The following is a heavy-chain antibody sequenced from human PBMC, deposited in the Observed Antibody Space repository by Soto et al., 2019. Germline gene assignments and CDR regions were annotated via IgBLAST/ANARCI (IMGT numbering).Heavy chain of an antibody. CDR3: AKRTVGWYFDL. CDR2: ISGSGDST. Sequence: EVQLLESGGGLVQPGGSLRLSCAASGFTFSSYAMSWVRQAPGKGLEWVSAISGSGDSTYYADSVKGRFTISTDNSKNTQYLQMNSLSAEDTAVYYSAKRTVGWYFDLWGRGTLVTVSS. CDR1: GFTFSSYA. D-gene: IGHD4-17*01. V-gene: IGHV3-23*01. J-gene: IGHJ2*01.